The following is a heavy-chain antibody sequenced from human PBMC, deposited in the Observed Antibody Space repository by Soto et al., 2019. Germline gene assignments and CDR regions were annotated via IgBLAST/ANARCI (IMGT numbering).Heavy chain of an antibody. D-gene: IGHD4-17*01. CDR1: GFTFDDYT. Sequence: GGSLRLSCAASGFTFDDYTMHWVRQAPGKGLEWVSLISWDGGSTYYADSVKGRFTISRDNSKNSLYLQMNSLRTEDTALYYCAKDSLPTVVTPDAFDIWGQGTMVTVSS. CDR2: ISWDGGST. V-gene: IGHV3-43*01. CDR3: AKDSLPTVVTPDAFDI. J-gene: IGHJ3*02.